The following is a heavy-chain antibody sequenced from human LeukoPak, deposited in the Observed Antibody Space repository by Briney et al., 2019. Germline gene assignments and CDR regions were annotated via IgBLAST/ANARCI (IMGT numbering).Heavy chain of an antibody. CDR2: IFGSGGSP. J-gene: IGHJ4*02. CDR1: GFTFGSHA. Sequence: GGSLRLSCEASGFTFGSHAMYWVRQAPGKGLEWVAGIFGSGGSPHYADPVKGRFTISRDNSRNTVCLQINSLRAEDTAVYYCGKTTVGYSSGQKPAWPVDYWGQGTLVTVSS. V-gene: IGHV3-23*01. D-gene: IGHD5-18*01. CDR3: GKTTVGYSSGQKPAWPVDY.